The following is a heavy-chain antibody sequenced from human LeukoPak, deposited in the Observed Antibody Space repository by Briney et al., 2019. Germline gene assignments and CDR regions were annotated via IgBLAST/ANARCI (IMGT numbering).Heavy chain of an antibody. CDR3: ARGRRKEQLDY. CDR1: GGSFSGSY. CDR2: INQSGTT. Sequence: PSETLSLTCAVSGGSFSGSYWSWVRQPPGKGLEWIGEINQSGTTNYNPSLNSRVTISVDTSENQFSLKLSSVTAADTAVYYCARGRRKEQLDYWGQGTLVTVSS. J-gene: IGHJ4*02. V-gene: IGHV4-34*01. D-gene: IGHD6-6*01.